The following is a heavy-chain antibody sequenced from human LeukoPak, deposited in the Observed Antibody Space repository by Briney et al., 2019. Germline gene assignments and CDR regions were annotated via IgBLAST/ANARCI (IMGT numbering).Heavy chain of an antibody. CDR2: IIPIFGTA. CDR3: AREIGYCSGGSCYSI. J-gene: IGHJ4*02. CDR1: GGTFSSYA. D-gene: IGHD2-15*01. Sequence: SVKVSCKASGGTFSSYAISWVRQAPGQGLEWMGRIIPIFGTANYAQKLQGRVTMTTDTSTSTAYMELRSLRSDDTAVYYCAREIGYCSGGSCYSIWGQGTLVTVSS. V-gene: IGHV1-69*05.